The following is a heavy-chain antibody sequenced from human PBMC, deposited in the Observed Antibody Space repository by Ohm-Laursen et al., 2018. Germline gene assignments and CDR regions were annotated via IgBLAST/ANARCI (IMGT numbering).Heavy chain of an antibody. CDR1: GGSIISYY. CDR2: IYYSGIT. J-gene: IGHJ4*02. Sequence: SQTLSLTCIVSGGSIISYYWSWIRQPPGKGLEWIGYIYYSGITNYNSSLKSRITMSVDTSKNQFSLRLSSVTAADTAVYYCARGGAFLDYWGQGALVTVS. V-gene: IGHV4-59*01. CDR3: ARGGAFLDY. D-gene: IGHD1-26*01.